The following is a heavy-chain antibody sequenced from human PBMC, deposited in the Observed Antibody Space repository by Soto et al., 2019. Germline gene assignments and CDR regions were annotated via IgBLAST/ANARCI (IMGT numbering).Heavy chain of an antibody. V-gene: IGHV3-33*06. D-gene: IGHD6-6*01. J-gene: IGHJ4*02. CDR2: IWYDGSNK. Sequence: GGSLRLSCAASGFTFSSYGMHWVRQAPGKGLEWVAVIWYDGSNKYYADSVKGRFTISRDNSKNTLYLQINSLRAEDTAVYYCAKTSYPSSFDYWGQGTLVTVSS. CDR3: AKTSYPSSFDY. CDR1: GFTFSSYG.